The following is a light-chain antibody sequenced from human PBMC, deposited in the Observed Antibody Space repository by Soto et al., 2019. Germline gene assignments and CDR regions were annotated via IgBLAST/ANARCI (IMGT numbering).Light chain of an antibody. V-gene: IGKV3-11*01. Sequence: EIVLTQSPATLSLSPGERATLSGMASQSVSSFLAWYQQKPGQAPRLLIYDASNRATGIPARFSGSGSGTDFTLTISSLEPEDFAVYYCHQRSNWPLTFGGGTKVDIK. J-gene: IGKJ4*01. CDR2: DAS. CDR3: HQRSNWPLT. CDR1: QSVSSF.